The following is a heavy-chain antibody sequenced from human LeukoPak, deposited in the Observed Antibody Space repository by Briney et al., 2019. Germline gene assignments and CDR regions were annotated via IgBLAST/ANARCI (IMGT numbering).Heavy chain of an antibody. CDR1: GFTFSNYC. J-gene: IGHJ4*02. CDR2: ISTRSGTI. D-gene: IGHD5-12*01. Sequence: GGSLRLSCAASGFTFSNYCMYWVRQAPGKGLEWVSYISTRSGTIYYTDSVKGRFTISRDNAKNSLYLQMNSLRDEDTAVYYCARDRGGYEFFDYWGQGILVTVSS. CDR3: ARDRGGYEFFDY. V-gene: IGHV3-48*02.